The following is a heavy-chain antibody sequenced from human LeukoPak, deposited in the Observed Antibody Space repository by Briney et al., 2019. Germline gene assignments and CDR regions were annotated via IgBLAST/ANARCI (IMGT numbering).Heavy chain of an antibody. Sequence: PSETLSLTCSVSGYSISSGYYWGWIRQPPGKGLEWIGRIYHSGSTYYNPSLKSRVTISVDTSKNQFSLKLSSVTAADTAVYYCARRSRGSSSLWFDPWGQGTLVTVSS. D-gene: IGHD6-6*01. CDR2: IYHSGST. J-gene: IGHJ5*02. CDR1: GYSISSGYY. V-gene: IGHV4-38-2*01. CDR3: ARRSRGSSSLWFDP.